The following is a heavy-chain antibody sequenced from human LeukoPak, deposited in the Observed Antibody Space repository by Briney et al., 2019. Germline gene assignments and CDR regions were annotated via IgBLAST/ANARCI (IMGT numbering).Heavy chain of an antibody. J-gene: IGHJ4*02. V-gene: IGHV3-11*04. CDR3: ARGRAYCGGDCYSVGPQLDY. Sequence: GGSLRLSCAASGFTFSDYYMSWIRQAPGKGLEWVSYISSSGSTIYYADSVKGRFTISRDNAKNSLYLQMNSLRAEDTAVYYCARGRAYCGGDCYSVGPQLDYWGQGTLVTVSS. CDR1: GFTFSDYY. CDR2: ISSSGSTI. D-gene: IGHD2-21*02.